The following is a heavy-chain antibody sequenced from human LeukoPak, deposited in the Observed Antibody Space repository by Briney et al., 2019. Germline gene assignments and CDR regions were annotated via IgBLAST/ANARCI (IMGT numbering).Heavy chain of an antibody. V-gene: IGHV3-48*03. J-gene: IGHJ6*03. CDR2: ISSSGSTI. D-gene: IGHD2-15*01. CDR1: GFTFSSYE. CDR3: ARVVVAATGGYYYYYMDV. Sequence: PGGSLRLSCAASGFTFSSYEMNWVRQAPGKGLEWVSYISSSGSTIYYADSVKGRFTISRDNAKNSLYLQMNSLRAEDTAVYYCARVVVAATGGYYYYYMDVWGKGTTVTISS.